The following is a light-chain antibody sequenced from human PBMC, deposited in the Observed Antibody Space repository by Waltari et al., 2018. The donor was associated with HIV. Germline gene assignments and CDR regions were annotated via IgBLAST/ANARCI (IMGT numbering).Light chain of an antibody. CDR2: RDN. Sequence: QSVLTQPPSASGTPGQRVTISCSGSSANVGNTVYWYQQLPGTPPKVLIFRDNQRPSVVPDRFSGSRSGTSASLDVSGLRSEDEANYFCAAWDDILSGWVFGGGTKLTVL. J-gene: IGLJ3*02. CDR3: AAWDDILSGWV. CDR1: SANVGNT. V-gene: IGLV1-47*01.